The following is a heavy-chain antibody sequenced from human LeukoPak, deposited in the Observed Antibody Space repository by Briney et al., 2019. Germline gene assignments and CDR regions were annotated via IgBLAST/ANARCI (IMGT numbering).Heavy chain of an antibody. CDR2: IIPILGIA. D-gene: IGHD3-9*01. CDR1: GGTFSSYA. V-gene: IGHV1-69*04. Sequence: SVKVSCKASGGTFSSYATSWVRQAPGQGLEWMGRIIPILGIANYAQKFQGRVTITADKSTSTAYMELSSLRSEDTAVYYCARDPDPGYDILTGYYYYYGMDVWGQGTTVTVSS. CDR3: ARDPDPGYDILTGYYYYYGMDV. J-gene: IGHJ6*02.